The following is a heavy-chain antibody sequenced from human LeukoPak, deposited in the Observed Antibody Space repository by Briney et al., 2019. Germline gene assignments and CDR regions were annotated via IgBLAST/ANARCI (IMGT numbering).Heavy chain of an antibody. CDR2: IYYSART. CDR3: AGDGQPLDYGDVT. J-gene: IGHJ5*02. CDR1: VGSVSSGSYY. D-gene: IGHD4-17*01. V-gene: IGHV4-61*03. Sequence: SETLSLTCTVSVGSVSSGSYYWSWIRQPPGKGLGWLGYIYYSARTTSNPSLKSRFPTSADTPKNHFSLKLSSVTAADTAVYYCAGDGQPLDYGDVTWGQGALVTVSS.